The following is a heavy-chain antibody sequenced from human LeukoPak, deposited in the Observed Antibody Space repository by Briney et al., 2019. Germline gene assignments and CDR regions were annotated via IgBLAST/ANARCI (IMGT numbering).Heavy chain of an antibody. D-gene: IGHD2-2*01. V-gene: IGHV3-43*01. J-gene: IGHJ6*02. CDR1: GFTFDDYT. CDR3: TKDIVPAAVDYYFDMDV. Sequence: AGGSLRLSCAASGFTFDDYTMHWVRQAPGKGLEWVSLISWDGGTAYYADSVKGRFTISRDNSKNSLYLQMNSLRTEDTALYYCTKDIVPAAVDYYFDMDVWGQGTTVTVSS. CDR2: ISWDGGTA.